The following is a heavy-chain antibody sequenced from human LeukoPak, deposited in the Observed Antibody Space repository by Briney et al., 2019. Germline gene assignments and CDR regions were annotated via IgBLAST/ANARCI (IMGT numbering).Heavy chain of an antibody. V-gene: IGHV1-3*01. CDR1: GYTFTSYA. CDR2: ISAGNGNT. CDR3: ARGLELELGLDY. D-gene: IGHD1-7*01. J-gene: IGHJ4*02. Sequence: ASVKVSCKASGYTFTSYAIHWVRQAPGQRLEWMGWISAGNGNTKYSQNFQGRVTFISNTSATTAFMELSSLRSEDAAVYYCARGLELELGLDYWGQGTLVTVSS.